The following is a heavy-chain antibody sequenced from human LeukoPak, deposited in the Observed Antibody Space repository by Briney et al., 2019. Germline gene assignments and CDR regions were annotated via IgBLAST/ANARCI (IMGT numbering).Heavy chain of an antibody. CDR2: ISGSGGST. Sequence: PGGSLRLSCAASGFTFSSYAMSWVRQAPGKGLEWVSAISGSGGSTYYADSVKGRFTISRDSSKNTLYLQMNSLRAEDTAVYYCAKSRARIAVAGTVYFQHWGQGTLVTVSS. V-gene: IGHV3-23*01. CDR1: GFTFSSYA. D-gene: IGHD6-19*01. J-gene: IGHJ1*01. CDR3: AKSRARIAVAGTVYFQH.